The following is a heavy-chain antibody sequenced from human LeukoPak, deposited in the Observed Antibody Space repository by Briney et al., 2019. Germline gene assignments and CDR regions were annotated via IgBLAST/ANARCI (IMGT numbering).Heavy chain of an antibody. D-gene: IGHD3-22*01. V-gene: IGHV3-11*04. CDR3: ARFNYDSSVPDAFDI. CDR2: ISSSGSTI. CDR1: GFTFSDYY. J-gene: IGHJ3*02. Sequence: GGSLRLSCAASGFTFSDYYMSWIRQAPGKGLEWVSYISSSGSTIYYADSVKGRSTISRDNAKNSLYLQMNSLRAEDTAVYYCARFNYDSSVPDAFDIWGQGTMVTVSS.